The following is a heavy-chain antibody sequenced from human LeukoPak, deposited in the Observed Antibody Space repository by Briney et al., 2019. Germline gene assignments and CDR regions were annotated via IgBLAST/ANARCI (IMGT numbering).Heavy chain of an antibody. CDR2: INPNSGGT. CDR1: GYTFTGYY. CDR3: ARDRKHGLKGTGFDY. J-gene: IGHJ4*02. V-gene: IGHV1-2*06. Sequence: GSVKVSCKASGYTFTGYYMHWVRQAPGQGLEWMGRINPNSGGTNYAQKFQGRVTMTRDTSISTAYMELSRLRSDDTAVYYCARDRKHGLKGTGFDYWGQGTLVTVSS. D-gene: IGHD1-1*01.